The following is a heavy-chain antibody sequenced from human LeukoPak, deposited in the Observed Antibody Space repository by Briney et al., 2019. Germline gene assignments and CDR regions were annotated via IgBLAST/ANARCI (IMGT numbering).Heavy chain of an antibody. CDR2: ISSSSSYT. V-gene: IGHV3-11*06. D-gene: IGHD6-19*01. CDR1: GFTFSDYY. J-gene: IGHJ4*02. CDR3: ARDHAISVAGSGLDY. Sequence: PGGSLRLSCAASGFTFSDYYMSWIRQAPGKGLEWVSYISSSSSYTNYADSVKGRFTISRDNAKNSLYLQMNSLRAEDAAVYYCARDHAISVAGSGLDYWGQGTLVTVSA.